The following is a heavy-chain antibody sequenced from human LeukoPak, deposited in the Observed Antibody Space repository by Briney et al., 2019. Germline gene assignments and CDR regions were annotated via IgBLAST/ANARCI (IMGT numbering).Heavy chain of an antibody. V-gene: IGHV3-33*01. CDR1: GFTFSSYG. J-gene: IGHJ4*02. CDR2: IWYDGSNK. CDR3: ARDKIVGATNFDF. Sequence: PGGSLRLSCAASGFTFSSYGMHWVRQAPGKGLEWVAVIWYDGSNKYYADSVKGRFTISRDNSKNTLYLQMHSLRAEDTAVYFCARDKIVGATNFDFWGQGTLVTVSS. D-gene: IGHD1-26*01.